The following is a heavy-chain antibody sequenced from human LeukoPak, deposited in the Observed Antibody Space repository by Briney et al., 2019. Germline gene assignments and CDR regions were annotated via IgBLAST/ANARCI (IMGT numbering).Heavy chain of an antibody. CDR2: INHSGST. D-gene: IGHD3-10*01. Sequence: GSLRLSCAASGFTFSSYAMHWVRQAPGKGLEWIGEINHSGSTNYNPSLKSRVTISVDTSKNQFSLKLSSVTAADTAVYYCARRRGFYPSYFDHWGQGILVTVSS. CDR1: GFTFSSYA. J-gene: IGHJ5*02. V-gene: IGHV4-34*01. CDR3: ARRRGFYPSYFDH.